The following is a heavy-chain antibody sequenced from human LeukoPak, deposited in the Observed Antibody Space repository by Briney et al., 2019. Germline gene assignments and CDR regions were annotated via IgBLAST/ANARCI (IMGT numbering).Heavy chain of an antibody. V-gene: IGHV1-69*13. CDR3: ASNGDYYDSSGKGTTDP. D-gene: IGHD3-22*01. Sequence: SVKVSCKASGYTFTDYYMHWVRQAPGQGLEWMGGIIPIFGTANYAQKFQGRVTITADESTSTAYMELSSLRSEDTAVYYCASNGDYYDSSGKGTTDPWGQGTLVTVSS. CDR2: IIPIFGTA. CDR1: GYTFTDYY. J-gene: IGHJ5*02.